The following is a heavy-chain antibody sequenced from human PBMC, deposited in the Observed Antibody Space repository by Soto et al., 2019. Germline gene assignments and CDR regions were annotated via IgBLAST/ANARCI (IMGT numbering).Heavy chain of an antibody. CDR1: GGSISSSSYY. J-gene: IGHJ4*02. CDR3: ARRFVVSVRGWYYFDY. D-gene: IGHD6-19*01. CDR2: IYYSGST. V-gene: IGHV4-39*01. Sequence: SETLSLTCTVSGGSISSSSYYWGWIRQPPGKGLEWIGSIYYSGSTYYDPSLKSRVTISVDTSKNQFSLKLSSVTAADTAVYYCARRFVVSVRGWYYFDYWGQGTLVTVSS.